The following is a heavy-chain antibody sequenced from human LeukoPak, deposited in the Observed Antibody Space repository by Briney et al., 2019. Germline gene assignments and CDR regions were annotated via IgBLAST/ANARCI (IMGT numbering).Heavy chain of an antibody. CDR2: MYYSGST. Sequence: PSETLSLTCTVSGGSISSSGYYWGWIRQPPGKGLEWIGSMYYSGSTYYSPSLKSRVTISVDTSKNQFSLKLSSVTVADTAVYYCARHVGQQLFYHYYGLDVWGQGATVTVSS. V-gene: IGHV4-39*01. D-gene: IGHD6-13*01. J-gene: IGHJ6*02. CDR3: ARHVGQQLFYHYYGLDV. CDR1: GGSISSSGYY.